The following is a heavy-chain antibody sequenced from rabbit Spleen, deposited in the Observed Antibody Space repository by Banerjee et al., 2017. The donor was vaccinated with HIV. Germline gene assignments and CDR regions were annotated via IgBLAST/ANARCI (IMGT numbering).Heavy chain of an antibody. CDR2: IYTGSSGTT. Sequence: QSLEESGGDLVKPGASLTLTCTASGLSFSSRYWISWVRQAPGKGLEWIADIYTGSSGTTYYASWAKGRFTISKTSSTTVTLQMTSLTAADTATYFCSRRDGGKSYSMSLWGPGTLVTVS. J-gene: IGHJ4*01. CDR1: GLSFSSRYW. V-gene: IGHV1S40*01. D-gene: IGHD7-1*01. CDR3: SRRDGGKSYSMSL.